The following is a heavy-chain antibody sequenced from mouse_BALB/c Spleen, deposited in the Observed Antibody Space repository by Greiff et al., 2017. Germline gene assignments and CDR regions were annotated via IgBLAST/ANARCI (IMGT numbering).Heavy chain of an antibody. Sequence: DVMLVESGGGLVKPGGSLKLSCAASGFTFSSYAMSWVRQTPEKRLEWVATISSGGSYTYYPDSVKGRFTISRDNAKNTLYLQMSSLRSEDTAMYYCARQITTVVATQLYYFDYWGQGTTLTVSS. D-gene: IGHD1-1*01. CDR1: GFTFSSYA. V-gene: IGHV5-9-3*01. CDR3: ARQITTVVATQLYYFDY. CDR2: ISSGGSYT. J-gene: IGHJ2*01.